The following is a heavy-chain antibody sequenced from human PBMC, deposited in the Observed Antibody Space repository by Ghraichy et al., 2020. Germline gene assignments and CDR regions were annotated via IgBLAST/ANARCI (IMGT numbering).Heavy chain of an antibody. J-gene: IGHJ4*02. CDR3: ARGGGWRWLLLRRIIFDY. Sequence: SETLSLTCAVYGGSFSGYYWSWIRQPPGKGLEWIGEINHSGSTNYNPSLKSRVTISVDTSKNQFSLKLSSVTAADTAVYYCARGGGWRWLLLRRIIFDYWGQGTLVTVSS. CDR1: GGSFSGYY. CDR2: INHSGST. D-gene: IGHD5-24*01. V-gene: IGHV4-34*01.